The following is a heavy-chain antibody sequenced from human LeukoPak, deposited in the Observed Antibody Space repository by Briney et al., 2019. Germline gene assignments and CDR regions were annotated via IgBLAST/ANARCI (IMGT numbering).Heavy chain of an antibody. CDR1: GGTFSSYA. Sequence: SVKVSCKASGGTFSSYAISWVRQAPGQGLEWMGRIIPIFGTANYAQKFQDRVTITTDESTSTAYMELSSLRSEDTAVYYCARGIVGAAGAFDIWGQGTMVTVSS. D-gene: IGHD1-26*01. CDR2: IIPIFGTA. CDR3: ARGIVGAAGAFDI. V-gene: IGHV1-69*05. J-gene: IGHJ3*02.